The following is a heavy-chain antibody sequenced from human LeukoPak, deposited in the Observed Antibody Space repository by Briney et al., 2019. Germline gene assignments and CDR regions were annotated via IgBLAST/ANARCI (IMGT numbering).Heavy chain of an antibody. Sequence: GGTLRLSCAASGFTFSSYGMSWVRQAPGKGLEWVSAISGSGGSTYYADSVKGRFTISRDNSKNTLYLQMNSLRAEDTAVYYCAKDLVRYFDLDAFDIWGQGTMVTVSS. CDR1: GFTFSSYG. CDR3: AKDLVRYFDLDAFDI. V-gene: IGHV3-23*01. D-gene: IGHD3-9*01. CDR2: ISGSGGST. J-gene: IGHJ3*02.